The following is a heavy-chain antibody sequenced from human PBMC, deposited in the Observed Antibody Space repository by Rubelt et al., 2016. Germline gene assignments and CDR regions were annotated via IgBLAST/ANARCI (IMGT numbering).Heavy chain of an antibody. D-gene: IGHD1-26*01. CDR3: ARGGMGGSTGYFDY. CDR2: IWYDGSNK. CDR1: GFTFSSYG. V-gene: IGHV3-33*01. J-gene: IGHJ4*02. Sequence: GGVVQPGRSLRLSCAASGFTFSSYGMHWVRQAPGKGLEWVAVIWYDGSNKYYADSVKGRFTISRDNSKNTLYRQMNSLRAEDTAVYYCARGGMGGSTGYFDYWGQGTLVTVSS.